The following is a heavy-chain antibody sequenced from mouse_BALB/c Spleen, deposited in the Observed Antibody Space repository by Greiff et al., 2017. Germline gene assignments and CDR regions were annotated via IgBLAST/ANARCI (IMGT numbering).Heavy chain of an antibody. CDR2: INPYNGDT. CDR3: AREGGNDYAMDY. V-gene: IGHV1-20*02. D-gene: IGHD2-1*01. CDR1: GYSFTGYF. Sequence: DVQLQESGPELVKPGASVKISCKASGYSFTGYFMNWVMQSHGKSLEWIGRINPYNGDTFYNQKFKGKATLTVDKSSSTAHMELRSLASEDSAVYYCAREGGNDYAMDYWGQGTSVTVSS. J-gene: IGHJ4*01.